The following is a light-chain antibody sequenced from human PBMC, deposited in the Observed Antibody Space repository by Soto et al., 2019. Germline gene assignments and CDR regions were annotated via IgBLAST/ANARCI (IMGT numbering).Light chain of an antibody. CDR3: QQYDNWPPVT. CDR1: QNIRRN. J-gene: IGKJ4*01. V-gene: IGKV3-15*01. Sequence: EIVMTQSPATLSVSPGERATLSCRASQNIRRNLAWYQQKPGQAPRLLIYHASTRVTGIPARFSGSGSGTDFTLTISSLQVEDFAVYFCQQYDNWPPVTFGGGTKVDIK. CDR2: HAS.